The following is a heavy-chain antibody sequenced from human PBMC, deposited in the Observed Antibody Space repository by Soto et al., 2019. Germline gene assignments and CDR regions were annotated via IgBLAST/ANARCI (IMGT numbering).Heavy chain of an antibody. D-gene: IGHD2-2*01. CDR2: IIPILDMT. CDR3: AARSCSTSTCFPPGPY. Sequence: QVQLVQSAAEMKKPGSSVKVSCKASGGTFNSYTFSWVRQAPGQGLEWMGRIIPILDMTTYSQSFQGSVTITAAKFTNTVYMELSSLTSEDTALYFCAARSCSTSTCFPPGPYRGQGTLVAVSS. V-gene: IGHV1-69*02. CDR1: GGTFNSYT. J-gene: IGHJ4*02.